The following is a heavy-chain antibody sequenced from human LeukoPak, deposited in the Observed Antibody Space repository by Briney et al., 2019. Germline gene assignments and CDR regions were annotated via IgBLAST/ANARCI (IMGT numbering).Heavy chain of an antibody. Sequence: PGGSLRLSCAASGFTFSSYSMNWVRQAPGKGLEWVSAISSSSSSYIYYADSVKGRFTISRDNAKNSLYLQMNSLRAEDTAVYYCARDSGLNYYDSSGSDAFDIWGQGTMVTVSS. CDR1: GFTFSSYS. CDR2: ISSSSSSYI. V-gene: IGHV3-21*01. J-gene: IGHJ3*02. CDR3: ARDSGLNYYDSSGSDAFDI. D-gene: IGHD3-22*01.